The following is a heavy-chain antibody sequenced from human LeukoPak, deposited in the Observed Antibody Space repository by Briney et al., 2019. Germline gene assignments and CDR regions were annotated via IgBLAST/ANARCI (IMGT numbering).Heavy chain of an antibody. CDR3: AKQGKIVVEAAASVNWFDP. Sequence: GGSLRLSCAASGFTFTNYAMTWVRQAPGKGLEWVSTLSHSRRVTFYANSVKGRFTISRDNSQNTLYLQMNSLRAEDTAIYYCAKQGKIVVEAAASVNWFDPWGQGTLVTVSS. D-gene: IGHD2-15*01. CDR1: GFTFTNYA. J-gene: IGHJ5*02. CDR2: LSHSRRVT. V-gene: IGHV3-23*01.